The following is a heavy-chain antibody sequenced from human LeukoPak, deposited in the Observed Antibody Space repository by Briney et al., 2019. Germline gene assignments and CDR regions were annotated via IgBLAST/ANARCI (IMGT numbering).Heavy chain of an antibody. CDR2: ISWNSGSI. CDR1: GFTFDDYA. D-gene: IGHD2-2*01. V-gene: IGHV3-9*01. Sequence: GGSLRLSCAASGFTFDDYAMHWVRQAPGKGLEWVSGISWNSGSIGYADSVKGRFTISRDNAKNSLYLQMNSLRAEDTAVYYCARARCSSASCYFDYWGQGTLVTVSS. J-gene: IGHJ4*02. CDR3: ARARCSSASCYFDY.